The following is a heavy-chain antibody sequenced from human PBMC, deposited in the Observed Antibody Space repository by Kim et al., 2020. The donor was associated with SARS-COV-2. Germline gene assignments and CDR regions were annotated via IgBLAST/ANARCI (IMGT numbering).Heavy chain of an antibody. J-gene: IGHJ4*02. Sequence: TKYSQKFQGRVTITRDTSASTAYMELSSLRSEDTAVYYCARAQQQLVLDYWGQGTLVTVSS. CDR2: T. D-gene: IGHD6-13*01. V-gene: IGHV1-3*01. CDR3: ARAQQQLVLDY.